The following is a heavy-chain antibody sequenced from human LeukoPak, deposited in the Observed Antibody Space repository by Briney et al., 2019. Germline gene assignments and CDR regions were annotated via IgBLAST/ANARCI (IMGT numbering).Heavy chain of an antibody. CDR3: ARAGTTVTTWGFYYYYYMDV. V-gene: IGHV4-39*07. CDR1: GDSISSGDYY. CDR2: IYYSGST. D-gene: IGHD4-17*01. J-gene: IGHJ6*03. Sequence: SETLSLTCTVSGDSISSGDYYWGWIRQPPGKGLEWIGSIYYSGSTYYNPSLKSRVTISVDTSKNQFSLKLSSVTAADTAVYYCARAGTTVTTWGFYYYYYMDVWGKGTTVTVSS.